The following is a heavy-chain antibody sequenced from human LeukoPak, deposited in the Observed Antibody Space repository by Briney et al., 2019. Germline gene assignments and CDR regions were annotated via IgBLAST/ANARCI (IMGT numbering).Heavy chain of an antibody. CDR2: ISYDGNNK. CDR3: AKDRTVGASCWYFDL. D-gene: IGHD1-26*01. CDR1: GFTFSSYA. Sequence: GGSLRLSCAASGFTFSSYAMHWVRQAPGKGLEWVAVISYDGNNKYYADSVKGRFTISRDSSKNTLFLHMNTLRAEDTAIYYCAKDRTVGASCWYFDLWGRGTLVTVSS. V-gene: IGHV3-30*04. J-gene: IGHJ2*01.